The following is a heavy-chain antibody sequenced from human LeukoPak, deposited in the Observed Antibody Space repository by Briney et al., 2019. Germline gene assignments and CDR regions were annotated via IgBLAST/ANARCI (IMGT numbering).Heavy chain of an antibody. CDR1: GYIFPDYY. Sequence: ASVKVSCKGSGYIFPDYYIYWVRQAPGQGLEWMGRINPNSGGTNYAQNFQGRVTMTRDTSISTVYMELSRLRSDDTAVYYCARDSSDIRSLIAHWGQGTLVTVSS. V-gene: IGHV1-2*06. J-gene: IGHJ1*01. D-gene: IGHD2-15*01. CDR3: ARDSSDIRSLIAH. CDR2: INPNSGGT.